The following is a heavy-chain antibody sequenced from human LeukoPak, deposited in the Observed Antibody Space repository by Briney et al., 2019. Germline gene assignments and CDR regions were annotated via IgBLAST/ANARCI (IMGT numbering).Heavy chain of an antibody. CDR3: ARAGVAGIFDY. J-gene: IGHJ4*02. D-gene: IGHD6-19*01. CDR1: GGSISSSSYY. V-gene: IGHV4-39*07. CDR2: IYYSGST. Sequence: NPSEILSLTCTVSGGSISSSSYYWGWIRQPPGKGLEWIGSIYYSGSTYYNPSLKSRVTISVDTSKNQFSLKLSSVTAADTAVYYCARAGVAGIFDYWGQGTLVTVSS.